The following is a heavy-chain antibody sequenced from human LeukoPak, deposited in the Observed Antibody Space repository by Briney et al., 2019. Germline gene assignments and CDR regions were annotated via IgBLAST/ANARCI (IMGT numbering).Heavy chain of an antibody. CDR3: AREDGTSMDNAFDI. CDR1: GGSISSTDDY. V-gene: IGHV4-39*07. CDR2: IYYSGST. J-gene: IGHJ3*02. Sequence: SETLSLTCTVSGGSISSTDDYWGWIRQPPGKGPEWIGSIYYSGSTYYNPSLKSRVTISEDPSKNQFSLKLSSVAAADTAVYYCAREDGTSMDNAFDIWGQGTMVTVSS. D-gene: IGHD5-18*01.